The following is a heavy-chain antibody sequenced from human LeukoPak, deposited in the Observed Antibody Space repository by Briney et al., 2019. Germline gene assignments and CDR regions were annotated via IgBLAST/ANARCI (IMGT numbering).Heavy chain of an antibody. CDR3: ARAIGITGTNWFDP. Sequence: ASVKVSCKASGYTFTSYGISWVRQAPGQGLEWMGWISAYNGNTNYAQKLQGRVTMTTDTSTSTAYMELRSLRSDDTAVYYCARAIGITGTNWFDPWGQGTLVTVSP. J-gene: IGHJ5*02. CDR2: ISAYNGNT. D-gene: IGHD1-7*01. CDR1: GYTFTSYG. V-gene: IGHV1-18*01.